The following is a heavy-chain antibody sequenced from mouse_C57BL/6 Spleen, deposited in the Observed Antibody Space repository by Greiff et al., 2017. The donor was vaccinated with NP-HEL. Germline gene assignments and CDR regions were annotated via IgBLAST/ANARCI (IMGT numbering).Heavy chain of an antibody. V-gene: IGHV1-82*01. CDR2: IYPGDGDT. CDR3: ARNRGGAMDY. Sequence: QVQLQQSGPELVKPGASVKISCKASGYAFSSSWMNWVKQWPGKGLEWIGRIYPGDGDTNYNGKFKGKATLTADKSSSTAYMQLSSLTSEDSAVYFCARNRGGAMDYWGQGTSVTVSS. CDR1: GYAFSSSW. J-gene: IGHJ4*01.